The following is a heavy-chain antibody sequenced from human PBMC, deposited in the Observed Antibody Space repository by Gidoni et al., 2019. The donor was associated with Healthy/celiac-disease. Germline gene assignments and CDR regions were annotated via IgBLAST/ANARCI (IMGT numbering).Heavy chain of an antibody. CDR1: GYSISSGYY. Sequence: QVQLQESGPGLLKPSETLSLTCAVSGYSISSGYYWGWIRQPPGKGLEWIGSIYHSGSTYYNPSLKSRVTISVDTSKNQFSLKLSSVTAADTAVYYCARVRAGRIDYWGQGTLVTVSS. CDR2: IYHSGST. V-gene: IGHV4-38-2*01. CDR3: ARVRAGRIDY. J-gene: IGHJ4*02. D-gene: IGHD3-10*01.